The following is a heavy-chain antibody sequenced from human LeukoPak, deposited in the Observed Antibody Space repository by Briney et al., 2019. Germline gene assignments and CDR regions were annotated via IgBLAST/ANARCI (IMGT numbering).Heavy chain of an antibody. V-gene: IGHV3-30*02. CDR3: AKPSRAYSSGWYDLDY. Sequence: PGGSLRLSCAASGFTFSSYGMHWVRQAPGKGLEWVAFIRYDGSNKYYADSVKGRFTISRDNSKNTLYLQMNSLRAEDTAVYYCAKPSRAYSSGWYDLDYWGQGTLVTVSS. CDR1: GFTFSSYG. D-gene: IGHD6-19*01. CDR2: IRYDGSNK. J-gene: IGHJ4*02.